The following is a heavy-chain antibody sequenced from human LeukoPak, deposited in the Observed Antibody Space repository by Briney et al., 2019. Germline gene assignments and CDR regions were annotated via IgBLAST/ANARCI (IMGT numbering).Heavy chain of an antibody. Sequence: GGSLRLSCAASGFTFSSYATSWVRQAPGKGLEWVSAISGGGGRTYYADSVKGRFTISRDNSKNTLSLQMNSLRAEDTAVYYCAKGSSASCLNGMDVWGQGTTVTVSS. CDR2: ISGGGGRT. CDR3: AKGSSASCLNGMDV. V-gene: IGHV3-23*01. CDR1: GFTFSSYA. J-gene: IGHJ6*02. D-gene: IGHD2-2*01.